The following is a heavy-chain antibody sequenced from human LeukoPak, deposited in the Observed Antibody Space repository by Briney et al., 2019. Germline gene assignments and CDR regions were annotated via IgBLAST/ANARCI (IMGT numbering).Heavy chain of an antibody. CDR3: AIGGDPQGNNYYFDY. V-gene: IGHV1-69*05. CDR1: GGTFSSYA. Sequence: ASVKVSCKASGGTFSSYAISWVRQAPGQGLEWMGGIIPIFGTANYAQKFQGRVTITTDESTSTAYMELSSLRSEDTAVYYCAIGGDPQGNNYYFDYWGQGTLVTVSS. D-gene: IGHD1-1*01. J-gene: IGHJ4*02. CDR2: IIPIFGTA.